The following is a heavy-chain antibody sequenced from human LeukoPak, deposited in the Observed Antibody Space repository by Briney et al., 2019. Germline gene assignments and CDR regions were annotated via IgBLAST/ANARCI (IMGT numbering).Heavy chain of an antibody. CDR1: GYSISSGYY. CDR2: IYHSGST. D-gene: IGHD3-22*01. CDR3: ARLTRGMIVVVMIGIDY. J-gene: IGHJ4*02. V-gene: IGHV4-38-2*01. Sequence: PSETLSLTCAVSGYSISSGYYWGWIRQPPGEGVEWIGNIYHSGSTYYNPSLKSRVTISVDTSKNQFSLKLSSVTAADTAVYYCARLTRGMIVVVMIGIDYWGQGTLVTVSS.